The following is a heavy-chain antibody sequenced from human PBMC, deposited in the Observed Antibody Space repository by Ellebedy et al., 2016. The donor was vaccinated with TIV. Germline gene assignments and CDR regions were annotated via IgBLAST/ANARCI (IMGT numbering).Heavy chain of an antibody. J-gene: IGHJ4*02. V-gene: IGHV3-21*06. Sequence: GESLKISCAASGFTFSSYNMNWVRQAPGKGLEWVSAISSGNNYIYYADSVKGRFPISRDDANNSLYLQMNSLRAEDTAIYYCARGSYWGGSGTEDHWGQGTLVTVSS. CDR3: ARGSYWGGSGTEDH. D-gene: IGHD3-10*01. CDR2: ISSGNNYI. CDR1: GFTFSSYN.